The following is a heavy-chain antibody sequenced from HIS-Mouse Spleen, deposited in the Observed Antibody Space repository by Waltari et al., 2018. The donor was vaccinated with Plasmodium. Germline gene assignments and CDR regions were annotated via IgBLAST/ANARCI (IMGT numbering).Heavy chain of an antibody. CDR1: GFPFSSYW. CDR2: IKQDGSEK. Sequence: EVQLVESGGGLVQPGGSLRLSCAASGFPFSSYWMSWVRQAPGKGLEWVANIKQDGSEKYYVDSAKGRFTISRDNAKNSLYLQMNSLRAEDTAVYYCASSWYWYFDLWGRGTLVTVSS. CDR3: ASSWYWYFDL. V-gene: IGHV3-7*01. D-gene: IGHD6-13*01. J-gene: IGHJ2*01.